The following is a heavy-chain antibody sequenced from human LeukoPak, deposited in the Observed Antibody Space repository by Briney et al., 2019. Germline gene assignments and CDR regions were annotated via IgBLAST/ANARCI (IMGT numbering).Heavy chain of an antibody. CDR1: GFTVSSNY. Sequence: GGSLRLSCAASGFTVSSNYMSWVRQAPGKGLEWVSVIYGGGSTYSAVSVKGRFSISRDTSKNAVYLQMNSLRAEDTAVYYCARAQFYHDSSTYGPDYWGQGTLVTVSS. CDR2: IYGGGST. D-gene: IGHD3-22*01. V-gene: IGHV3-53*01. J-gene: IGHJ4*02. CDR3: ARAQFYHDSSTYGPDY.